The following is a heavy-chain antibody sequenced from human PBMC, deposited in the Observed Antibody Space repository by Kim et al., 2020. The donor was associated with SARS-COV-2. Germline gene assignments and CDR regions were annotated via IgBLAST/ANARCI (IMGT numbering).Heavy chain of an antibody. CDR3: AKDHSSSWQRFDY. CDR1: GFTFDDYA. Sequence: GGSLRLSCAASGFTFDDYAMHWVRQAPGKGLEWVSGISWNSGSIGYADSVKGRFTISRDNAKNSLYLQMNSLRAEDTALYYCAKDHSSSWQRFDYGGQGT. J-gene: IGHJ4*02. CDR2: ISWNSGSI. D-gene: IGHD6-13*01. V-gene: IGHV3-9*01.